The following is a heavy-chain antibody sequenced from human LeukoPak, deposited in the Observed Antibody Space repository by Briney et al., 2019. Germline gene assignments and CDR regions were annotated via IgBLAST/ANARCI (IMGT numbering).Heavy chain of an antibody. CDR3: ARGIRPPKGGWFDP. D-gene: IGHD3-16*01. J-gene: IGHJ5*02. CDR1: GDSISSGSYY. V-gene: IGHV4-39*07. Sequence: SETLSLTCTVSGDSISSGSYYWGWIRQPPGKGLEWIGSIYYSGSTYYNPSLRDRVTISVDTSNNQFSLELSSVTAADTAVYYCARGIRPPKGGWFDPWGQGTLVTVSS. CDR2: IYYSGST.